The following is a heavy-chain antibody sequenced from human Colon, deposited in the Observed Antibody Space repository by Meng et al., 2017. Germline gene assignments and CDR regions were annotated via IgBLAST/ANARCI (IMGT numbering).Heavy chain of an antibody. D-gene: IGHD1-1*01. Sequence: GESLKISCAASGFTFTNSRMHWVRQAPGRGLEWVGRIKSKTDGGTINYAANVKGRFTISRDDSKKILYLQRNSLKTDDTAVYYCTKGWNVWGQGTLVTVSS. CDR1: GFTFTNSR. CDR2: IKSKTDGGTI. CDR3: TKGWNV. V-gene: IGHV3-15*06. J-gene: IGHJ4*02.